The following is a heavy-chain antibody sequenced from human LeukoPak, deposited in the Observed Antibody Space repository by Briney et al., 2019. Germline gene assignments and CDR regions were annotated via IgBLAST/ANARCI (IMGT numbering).Heavy chain of an antibody. J-gene: IGHJ3*01. Sequence: GGSLRLSCAASGFTFSDHFMTWLRQAPGKGLEWISYISGSGATYYADSVKGRFTISRDNAQNSLWLQMNSLRVEDTAVYYCARDPMYNGGNSGAFDFWGQGTLVTVSS. CDR3: ARDPMYNGGNSGAFDF. CDR2: ISGSGAT. D-gene: IGHD4-23*01. CDR1: GFTFSDHF. V-gene: IGHV3-69-1*02.